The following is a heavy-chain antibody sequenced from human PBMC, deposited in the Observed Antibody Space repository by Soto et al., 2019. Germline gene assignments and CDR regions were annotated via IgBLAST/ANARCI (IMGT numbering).Heavy chain of an antibody. D-gene: IGHD3-22*01. Sequence: SETLSLTCIVSGVSISSGDDYWSWIRQPPGKGLEWIGYIYSSGSSYCNPSLRSRATISADTSKNQFSLELTSVTAADTAVYYYARGGGYDYWGQGALVTVSS. CDR1: GVSISSGDDY. CDR2: IYSSGSS. V-gene: IGHV4-30-4*01. J-gene: IGHJ4*02. CDR3: ARGGGYDY.